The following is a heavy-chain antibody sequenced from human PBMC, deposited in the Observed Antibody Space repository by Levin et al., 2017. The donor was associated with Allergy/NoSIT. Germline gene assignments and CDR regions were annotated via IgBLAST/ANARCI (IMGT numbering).Heavy chain of an antibody. J-gene: IGHJ3*02. V-gene: IGHV3-30*18. CDR3: AKCFKSSYDFWSGYYISAGREPQTDDAFDI. CDR2: ISYDGSNK. CDR1: GFTFSSYG. D-gene: IGHD3-3*01. Sequence: GESLKISCAASGFTFSSYGMHWVRQAPGKGLEWVAVISYDGSNKYYADSVKGRFTISRDNSKNTLYLQMNSLRAEDTAVYYCAKCFKSSYDFWSGYYISAGREPQTDDAFDIWGQGTMVTVSS.